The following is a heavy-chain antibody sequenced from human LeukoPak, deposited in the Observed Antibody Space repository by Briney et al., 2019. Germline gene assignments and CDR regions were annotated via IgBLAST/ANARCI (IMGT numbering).Heavy chain of an antibody. CDR3: ARSIGSFTRTSIQPQYYFDY. V-gene: IGHV3-74*01. D-gene: IGHD5-18*01. J-gene: IGHJ4*02. Sequence: GGSLRLSCAASGFTFSSYWMHWVRQAPGKGLVWVSRINSDGSSTSYADSVKGRFTISRDNAKNTLYLQMNSLRAEDTAVYYCARSIGSFTRTSIQPQYYFDYWGQGTLVTVSS. CDR2: INSDGSST. CDR1: GFTFSSYW.